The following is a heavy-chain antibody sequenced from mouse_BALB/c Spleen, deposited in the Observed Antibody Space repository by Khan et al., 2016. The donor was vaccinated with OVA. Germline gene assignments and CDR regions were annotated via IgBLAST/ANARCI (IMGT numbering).Heavy chain of an antibody. CDR1: GHTFTKFG. V-gene: IGHV9-3-1*01. CDR3: ARRPYFSYVLDN. CDR2: INTYTGDP. Sequence: QIQLVQSGPEVKKPGETVKISCKASGHTFTKFGMNWVKQAPGKGLKWMGWINTYTGDPTYADDFNGRFAFSLETSASTAYLQINNLKNEDTATCVCARRPYFSYVLDNWGQGTSVTVSS. J-gene: IGHJ4*01. D-gene: IGHD2-10*01.